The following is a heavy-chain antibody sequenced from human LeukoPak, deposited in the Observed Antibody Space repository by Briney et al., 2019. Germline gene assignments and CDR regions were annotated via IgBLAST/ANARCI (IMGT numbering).Heavy chain of an antibody. V-gene: IGHV3-21*01. CDR2: ISSSSSYI. J-gene: IGHJ4*02. CDR3: ARADYGDYVFDY. D-gene: IGHD4-17*01. CDR1: GFTFSSYS. Sequence: GGSLRLSCAASGFTFSSYSMNWVRQAPGRGLEWVSSISSSSSYIYYADSVKGRFTISRDNAKNSLYLQMNSLRAEDTAVYYCARADYGDYVFDYWGQGTLVTVSS.